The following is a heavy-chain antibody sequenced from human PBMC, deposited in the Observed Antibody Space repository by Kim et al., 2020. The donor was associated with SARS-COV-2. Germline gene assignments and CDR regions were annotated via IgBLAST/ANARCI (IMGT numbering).Heavy chain of an antibody. CDR3: ARAPRGWEWLAFEY. CDR1: GGPISTYY. CDR2: VFYTGST. J-gene: IGHJ4*02. Sequence: SETLSLTCTVSGGPISTYYWNWIRQTPGKGLEWIGYVFYTGSTSYNPSLKSRVTISVDTSANQFSLELKSVTAADSGVYYCARAPRGWEWLAFEYWGQG. V-gene: IGHV4-59*01. D-gene: IGHD6-19*01.